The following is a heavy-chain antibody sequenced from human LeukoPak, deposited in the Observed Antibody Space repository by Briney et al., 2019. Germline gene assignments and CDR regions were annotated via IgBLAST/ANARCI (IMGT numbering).Heavy chain of an antibody. D-gene: IGHD6-13*01. Sequence: PGGSLRLSCAASGFTFDDYTMHWVRQAPGKGLEWVSLISWDGGSTYYADSVKGRFTISRDNSKNSLYLQMNSLRTEDTALYYCAKDLSSSWYRDYCGMDVWGQGTTVTVSS. CDR1: GFTFDDYT. CDR2: ISWDGGST. J-gene: IGHJ6*02. V-gene: IGHV3-43*01. CDR3: AKDLSSSWYRDYCGMDV.